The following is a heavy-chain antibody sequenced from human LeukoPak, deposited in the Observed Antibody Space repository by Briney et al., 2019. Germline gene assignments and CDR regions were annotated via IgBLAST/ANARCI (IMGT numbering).Heavy chain of an antibody. CDR3: TKGDYHAY. CDR2: IRSNTYGGTA. Sequence: GGSLRLSCTASGFTFGDYALSWFRQAPGKGLEWVGFIRSNTYGGTAVYAASVKGRFTISRDDSKSIAYLQMNSLKTEDTAVYYCTKGDYHAYWGQGTLATVSS. CDR1: GFTFGDYA. J-gene: IGHJ4*02. V-gene: IGHV3-49*03.